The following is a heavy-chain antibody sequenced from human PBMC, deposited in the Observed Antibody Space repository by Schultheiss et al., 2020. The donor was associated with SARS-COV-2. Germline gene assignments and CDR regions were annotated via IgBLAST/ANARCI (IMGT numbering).Heavy chain of an antibody. CDR2: INHSGST. D-gene: IGHD6-19*01. CDR1: GGSFSGYY. J-gene: IGHJ4*02. CDR3: TRLSAVAGDY. Sequence: SQTLSLTCAVYGGSFSGYYWSWIRQPPGKGLEWIGEINHSGSTNYNPSLKSRVTMSVDTSKNQFSLKLSSVTAEDTAVYYCTRLSAVAGDYWGQGTLVTVSS. V-gene: IGHV4-34*01.